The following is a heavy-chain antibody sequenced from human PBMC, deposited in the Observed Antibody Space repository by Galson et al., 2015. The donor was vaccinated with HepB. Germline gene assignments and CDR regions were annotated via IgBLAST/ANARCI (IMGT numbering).Heavy chain of an antibody. V-gene: IGHV3-23*01. CDR1: GFTFSSYV. J-gene: IGHJ4*02. CDR2: ISGTGLSR. Sequence: SLRLSCAASGFTFSSYVMTWVRQAPGKGLEWVSSISGTGLSRYYTDSVKGRFTISRDNSKSTVYLQMNSLRAEDTAFYYCAKDRVVVVPGTGYFDSWGQGALVTVSS. CDR3: AKDRVVVVPGTGYFDS. D-gene: IGHD2-15*01.